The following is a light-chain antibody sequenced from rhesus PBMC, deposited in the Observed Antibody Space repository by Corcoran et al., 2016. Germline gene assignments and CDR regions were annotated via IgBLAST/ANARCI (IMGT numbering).Light chain of an antibody. CDR3: QKYSSSPFS. J-gene: IGKJ2*01. Sequence: QVILTQSPATLSLSPGERATLSCRASQSIASYLAWYQQRPSQTPKLLIYGASTRATGIPDRFSGSGSGTEVTLTISSLEPEDFAVYYCQKYSSSPFSFGRGTTIEIK. V-gene: IGKV3-53*02. CDR2: GAS. CDR1: QSIASY.